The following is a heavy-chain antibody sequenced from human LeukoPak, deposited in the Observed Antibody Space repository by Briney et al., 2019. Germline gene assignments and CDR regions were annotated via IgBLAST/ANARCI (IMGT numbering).Heavy chain of an antibody. Sequence: GGPLRLSCAASGFTFTSYWMNWVRQAPGMGLEWVANIKQDGSEKYYVDSVKGRFTISRDNAKNSLYLQMNSLRAEDTAVYYCARDPDRDGVDYWGQGTLVTVSS. CDR1: GFTFTSYW. V-gene: IGHV3-7*01. D-gene: IGHD1-14*01. J-gene: IGHJ4*02. CDR2: IKQDGSEK. CDR3: ARDPDRDGVDY.